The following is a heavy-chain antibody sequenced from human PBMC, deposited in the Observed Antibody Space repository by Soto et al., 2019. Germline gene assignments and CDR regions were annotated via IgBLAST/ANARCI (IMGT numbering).Heavy chain of an antibody. V-gene: IGHV3-23*01. CDR2: ISGSGGST. D-gene: IGHD3-3*01. Sequence: GGSLRLSCAASGFTFSSYAMSWVRQAPGKGLEWVSAISGSGGSTYYADSVKGRFTISRDNSKNTLYLQMNSLRAEDTAVYYCAKANTQNGRFFTKEYYFDYWGQGTLVTVSS. CDR1: GFTFSSYA. J-gene: IGHJ4*02. CDR3: AKANTQNGRFFTKEYYFDY.